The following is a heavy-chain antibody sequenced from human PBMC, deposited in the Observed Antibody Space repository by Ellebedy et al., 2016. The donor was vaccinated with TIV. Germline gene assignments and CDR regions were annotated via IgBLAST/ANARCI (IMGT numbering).Heavy chain of an antibody. CDR3: VKDRWSSGFFYYYGLDV. CDR1: GFTFRTYA. D-gene: IGHD3-22*01. J-gene: IGHJ6*02. CDR2: IRGDCDNT. Sequence: PGGSLRLSCSASGFTFRTYAIHLVRQAPGTGLEYVSAIRGDCDNTSYADSVKGRFTISRDNSKNTVDLQMSSLRTDDTAVYYCVKDRWSSGFFYYYGLDVWGRGTTVTVSS. V-gene: IGHV3-64D*06.